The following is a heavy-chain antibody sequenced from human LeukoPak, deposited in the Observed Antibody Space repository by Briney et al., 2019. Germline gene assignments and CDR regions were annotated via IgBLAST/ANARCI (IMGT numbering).Heavy chain of an antibody. D-gene: IGHD6-13*01. J-gene: IGHJ4*02. CDR2: IKSDGSTT. Sequence: GGSLRLSCAASGFTFSSYWMHWVRHAPGKGLVWVSRIKSDGSTTTYADSVKGRFTISRDNAKNTLYLQMNSLRAEDTAVYYCARGSWSAAGTSIDYWGQGTLVTVSS. CDR1: GFTFSSYW. V-gene: IGHV3-74*01. CDR3: ARGSWSAAGTSIDY.